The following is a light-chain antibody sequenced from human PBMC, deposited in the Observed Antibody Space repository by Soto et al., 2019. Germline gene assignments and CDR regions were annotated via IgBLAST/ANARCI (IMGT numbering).Light chain of an antibody. Sequence: QSALTQPASVSGSPGQSITISCTGTSSDVGAYNYVSWYQQHPGKAPKLMIYEVTHRPSGVSNRFSGSKSGNTASLTISGLQAEDEADYYCTSYASSVNYVCGTGTKLTVL. CDR1: SSDVGAYNY. CDR3: TSYASSVNYV. CDR2: EVT. V-gene: IGLV2-14*01. J-gene: IGLJ1*01.